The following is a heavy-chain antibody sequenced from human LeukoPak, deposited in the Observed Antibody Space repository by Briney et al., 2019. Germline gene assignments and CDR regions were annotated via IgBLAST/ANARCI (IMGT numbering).Heavy chain of an antibody. CDR2: IWYDGSNK. CDR3: ARDTYYYDSSGYYGYYYGMDV. V-gene: IGHV3-33*01. CDR1: GFTFSSYG. Sequence: GGSLRLSCAASGFTFSSYGMHWVRQAPGKGLEWVAVIWYDGSNKYYADSVKGRFTTSRDNSKNTLYLQMNSLRAEDTAVYYCARDTYYYDSSGYYGYYYGMDVWGQGTTVTVSS. D-gene: IGHD3-22*01. J-gene: IGHJ6*02.